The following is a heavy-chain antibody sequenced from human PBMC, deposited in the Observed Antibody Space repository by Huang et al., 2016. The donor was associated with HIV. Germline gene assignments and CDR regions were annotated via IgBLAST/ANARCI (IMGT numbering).Heavy chain of an antibody. CDR3: ARGYSSSWLYN. CDR2: MSETGSVI. D-gene: IGHD6-13*01. Sequence: EEQLVESGGGLVQPGGSLRLSCAASGFSFSSCNMNWGRQGPGKGLEWLSYMSETGSVITYADSVKGRFTVSRDNAKNSLYLQMDSLRAEDTAVYYCARGYSSSWLYNWGQGTLVTVSS. CDR1: GFSFSSCN. V-gene: IGHV3-48*01. J-gene: IGHJ4*02.